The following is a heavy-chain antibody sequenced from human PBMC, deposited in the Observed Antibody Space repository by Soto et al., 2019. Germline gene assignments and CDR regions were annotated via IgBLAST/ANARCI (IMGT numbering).Heavy chain of an antibody. D-gene: IGHD3-10*01. J-gene: IGHJ4*02. CDR3: ARVSFRGLLPFDY. CDR2: INPKSGGT. Sequence: ASVKVSCKASGDTFTANYIHWVRQAPGQGFEWMGWINPKSGGTKYPQKFQGRVTMTRDTSLSTVYMTLTRLTSDDTAVYYCARVSFRGLLPFDYWGQGTLVTVSS. CDR1: GDTFTANY. V-gene: IGHV1-2*02.